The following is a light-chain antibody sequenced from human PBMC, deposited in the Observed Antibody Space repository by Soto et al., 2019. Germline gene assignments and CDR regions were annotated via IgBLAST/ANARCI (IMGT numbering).Light chain of an antibody. V-gene: IGKV3-20*01. CDR1: QTVRNNY. CDR3: QQFSSYPLT. Sequence: VLTQSPGTLSLSPGERATLSCRASQTVRNNYLAWYQQKPGQAPRLLIYDASSRATGIPDRFSGCGSGTDFTLTNSRLEPEDFAVYYCQQFSSYPLTFGGGTKVDIK. J-gene: IGKJ4*01. CDR2: DAS.